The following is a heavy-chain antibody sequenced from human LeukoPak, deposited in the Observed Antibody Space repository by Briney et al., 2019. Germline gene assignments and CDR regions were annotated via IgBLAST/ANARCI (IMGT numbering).Heavy chain of an antibody. Sequence: PGXXLEWMGWINPNSGGTNYAQKFQGRVTMTRDTSISTAYMELSRLRSDDTAVYYCARGDQWLAWGQGTLVTVSS. V-gene: IGHV1-2*02. D-gene: IGHD6-19*01. J-gene: IGHJ5*02. CDR2: INPNSGGT. CDR3: ARGDQWLA.